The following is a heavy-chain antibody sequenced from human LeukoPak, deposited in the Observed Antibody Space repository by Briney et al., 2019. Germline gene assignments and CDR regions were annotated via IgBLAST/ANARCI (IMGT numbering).Heavy chain of an antibody. CDR2: IKQDGSEK. Sequence: PGGSLRLSCAASGFTFSSYWMSWVRQAPGKGLEWVANIKQDGSEKYYVDSVKGRFTISRDNAKNSLYLQMNSLRAEDTAVYYCAKGGYYYDSSGYYYGYRGQGTLVTVSS. CDR3: AKGGYYYDSSGYYYGY. D-gene: IGHD3-22*01. CDR1: GFTFSSYW. V-gene: IGHV3-7*03. J-gene: IGHJ4*02.